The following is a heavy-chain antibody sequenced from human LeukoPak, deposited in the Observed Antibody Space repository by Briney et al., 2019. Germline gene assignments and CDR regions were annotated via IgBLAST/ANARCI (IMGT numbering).Heavy chain of an antibody. CDR2: IYYSGST. CDR3: ALTGYSPYYYYYYMDV. Sequence: SETLSLTCTVSGGTISSSSYYWGLIRQPPGKGLEWIGSIYYSGSTYYNPSLKSRVTISVDTSKNQFSLKLSSVTAADTAVYYCALTGYSPYYYYYYMDVWGKGTTVTVSS. J-gene: IGHJ6*03. CDR1: GGTISSSSYY. D-gene: IGHD3-9*01. V-gene: IGHV4-39*01.